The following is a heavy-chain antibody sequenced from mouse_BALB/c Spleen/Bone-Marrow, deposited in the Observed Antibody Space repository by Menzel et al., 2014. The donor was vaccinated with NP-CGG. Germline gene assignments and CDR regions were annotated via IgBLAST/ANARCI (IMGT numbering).Heavy chain of an antibody. D-gene: IGHD1-2*01. CDR3: TRLTYYGLSDY. J-gene: IGHJ2*01. CDR2: INPESSTV. Sequence: EVHLVESGGGLVQPGGSLKLSCTASGFDFSRYWMSWVRQAPGKGLQGIGEINPESSTVNYTPSLKDKFIISRDNAKNALYLQVSKVRSEDTALYYCTRLTYYGLSDYWGQGTTLTVSS. V-gene: IGHV4-1*02. CDR1: GFDFSRYW.